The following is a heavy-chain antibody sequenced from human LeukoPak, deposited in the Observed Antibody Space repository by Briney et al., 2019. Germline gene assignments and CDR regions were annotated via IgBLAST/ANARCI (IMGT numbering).Heavy chain of an antibody. D-gene: IGHD2-2*01. Sequence: GGSLRLSCAASGFTVSSYYMTWVRQAPGKGLEWVSVMYPGGSTYYADSVKGRFTISRDNSKNTVFLRMSSLRAEDTAIYFCAACPHGPDYSHHWGQGTPVTISS. CDR2: MYPGGST. CDR3: AACPHGPDYSHH. V-gene: IGHV3-53*01. J-gene: IGHJ4*02. CDR1: GFTVSSYY.